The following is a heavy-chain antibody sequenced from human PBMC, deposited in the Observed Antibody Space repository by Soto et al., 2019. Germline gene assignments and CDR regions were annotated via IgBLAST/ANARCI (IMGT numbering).Heavy chain of an antibody. J-gene: IGHJ4*02. V-gene: IGHV3-72*01. CDR3: ASIRGVFGY. CDR2: TKDKAYSYTT. CDR1: GLSISDDF. D-gene: IGHD3-10*01. Sequence: EVQLVESGGELVQPGGSLRFSCAASGLSISDDFLDWVRQAPGKGLEWVGRTKDKAYSYTTEYAASVKGRFTISRDDSRNSVFLHMSSLKTEDTAVYYCASIRGVFGYWGQGTGVTVSS.